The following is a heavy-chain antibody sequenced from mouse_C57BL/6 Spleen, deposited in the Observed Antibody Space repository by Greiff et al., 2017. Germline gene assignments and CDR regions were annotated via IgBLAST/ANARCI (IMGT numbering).Heavy chain of an antibody. J-gene: IGHJ4*01. V-gene: IGHV1-7*01. Sequence: QVQLKQSGAELAKPGASVKLSCKASGYTFTSYWMHWVKQRPGQGLEWIGYINPSSGFTKYNQKFKDKDTLTADKSSSTAYMQLSSLTYEDSAVYSGESPEAYGSSFDDAMDYWGQGTSVTVSS. CDR2: INPSSGFT. D-gene: IGHD1-1*01. CDR1: GYTFTSYW. CDR3: ESPEAYGSSFDDAMDY.